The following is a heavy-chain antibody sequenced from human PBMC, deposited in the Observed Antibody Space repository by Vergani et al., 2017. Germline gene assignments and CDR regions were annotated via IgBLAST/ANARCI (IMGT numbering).Heavy chain of an antibody. CDR3: AREVRSYGYNY. Sequence: QVQLVQSGAEVKKPGASVKVSCKASGYTFTGYYMHWVRQAPGQGLEWLGWINPNSCGTNYAQKFQGRVTMTRDTSISTAYMELSRLRSDDAAVYYSAREVRSYGYNYWGQGTLVTVSS. CDR1: GYTFTGYY. J-gene: IGHJ4*02. CDR2: INPNSCGT. V-gene: IGHV1-2*02. D-gene: IGHD5-18*01.